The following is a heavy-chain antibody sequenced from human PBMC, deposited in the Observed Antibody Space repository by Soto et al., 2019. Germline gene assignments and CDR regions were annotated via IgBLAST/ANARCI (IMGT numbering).Heavy chain of an antibody. J-gene: IGHJ1*01. D-gene: IGHD1-7*01. V-gene: IGHV4-30-4*01. CDR2: IFYSGDT. CDR3: VGSGTTDDF. CDR1: GASVNTGDYY. Sequence: VQLQGSGPGLLKPSQTLSLTCTVSGASVNTGDYYWSYIRQPPGKGLEWLGYIFYSGDTYYNPSLKSRATISLNNSRNQFSLTLTSVTDADTALYYCVGSGTTDDFWGQGTLVTVSS.